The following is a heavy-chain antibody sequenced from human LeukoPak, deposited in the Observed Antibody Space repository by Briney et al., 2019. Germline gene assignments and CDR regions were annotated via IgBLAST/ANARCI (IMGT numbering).Heavy chain of an antibody. D-gene: IGHD6-19*01. CDR3: ARIAAGGIAVAGLDY. V-gene: IGHV3-21*01. Sequence: PGGSLRLSCAASGFTFSSYGMNWVRQAPGKGLEWVSSISSSTIYTYYADSVKGRFTISRDNAKNLLYLQMNSLRAEDTAVYYCARIAAGGIAVAGLDYWGQGTLVTVSS. CDR2: ISSSTIYT. CDR1: GFTFSSYG. J-gene: IGHJ4*02.